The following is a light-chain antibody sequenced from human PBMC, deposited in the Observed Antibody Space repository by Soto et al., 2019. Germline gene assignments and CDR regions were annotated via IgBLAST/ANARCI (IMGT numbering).Light chain of an antibody. Sequence: DIQMTQSPSSLSASVGDRVTITCRASQSISRYLNWYQQKAGKVPKVLIYAATSLQSGVPPRFSGSGSGTDFTLTISSLQPEDFATYYCQESYVPPWSFGQGTKVDIK. CDR1: QSISRY. J-gene: IGKJ1*01. V-gene: IGKV1-39*01. CDR3: QESYVPPWS. CDR2: AAT.